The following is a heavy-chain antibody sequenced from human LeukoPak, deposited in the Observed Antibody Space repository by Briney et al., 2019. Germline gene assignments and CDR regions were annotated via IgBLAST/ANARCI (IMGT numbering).Heavy chain of an antibody. J-gene: IGHJ4*02. Sequence: SETLSLTCTVSGGSISSYYWSWIRQPPGKGLEWIGYIYYSGSTKYDPFLKSRVTISVDTSKNQFSLKLSSVTAADTAVYYCARSRGWLRFGRESYFDYWGQGTLVTVSS. V-gene: IGHV4-59*12. D-gene: IGHD5-12*01. CDR1: GGSISSYY. CDR3: ARSRGWLRFGRESYFDY. CDR2: IYYSGST.